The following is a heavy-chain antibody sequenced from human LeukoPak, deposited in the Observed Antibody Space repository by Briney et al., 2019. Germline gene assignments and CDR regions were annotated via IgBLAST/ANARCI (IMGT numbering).Heavy chain of an antibody. CDR3: TRGYYYDSSGYYWDPAFDY. J-gene: IGHJ4*02. Sequence: PGGSLRLSCAASGFTFSSYWMSWVRQAPGKGLEWVGFIRSKAYGGTTEYAASVKGRFTISRDDSKSIAYLQMNSLKTEDTAVYYCTRGYYYDSSGYYWDPAFDYWGQGTLVTVSS. V-gene: IGHV3-49*04. CDR1: GFTFSSYW. CDR2: IRSKAYGGTT. D-gene: IGHD3-22*01.